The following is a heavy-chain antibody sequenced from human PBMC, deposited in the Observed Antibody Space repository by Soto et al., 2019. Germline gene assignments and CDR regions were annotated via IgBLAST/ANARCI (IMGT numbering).Heavy chain of an antibody. CDR3: ARREVVTLYYFDY. J-gene: IGHJ4*02. CDR1: GGSISSSSYY. Sequence: QLQLQESGPGLVKPSETLSLTCTVSGGSISSSSYYWGWLRQPPGKGLEWIGSIYYSGSTYYNPSLKSRVTISVDTSKNQFSLKLSSVTAADTAVYYCARREVVTLYYFDYWGQGTLVTVSS. V-gene: IGHV4-39*01. D-gene: IGHD2-21*02. CDR2: IYYSGST.